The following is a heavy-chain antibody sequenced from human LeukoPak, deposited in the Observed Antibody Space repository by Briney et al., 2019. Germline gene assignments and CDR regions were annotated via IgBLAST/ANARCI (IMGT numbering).Heavy chain of an antibody. CDR1: GFTFSSYA. V-gene: IGHV3-30*04. CDR2: ISYDGSNK. J-gene: IGHJ4*02. Sequence: GGSLRLSCAASGFTFSSYAMHWVRQAPGKGLEWVAVISYDGSNKYYADSVKGRFTISRDNSKNTLYLQMNSLRAEDTAVYYCARDFITMVRGVPEYWGQGTLVTVSS. CDR3: ARDFITMVRGVPEY. D-gene: IGHD3-10*01.